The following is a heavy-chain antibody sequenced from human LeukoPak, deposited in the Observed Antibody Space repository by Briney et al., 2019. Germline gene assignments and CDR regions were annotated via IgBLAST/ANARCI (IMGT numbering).Heavy chain of an antibody. CDR2: ISSSGDST. CDR3: AKNGKYYFDY. V-gene: IGHV3-23*01. J-gene: IGHJ4*02. CDR1: GFTFTYFA. Sequence: GGSLRLSCAASGFTFTYFAFSWVRQAPGKGLEWVSTISSSGDSTYYADSVKGRFTLSRDNSKNTLYLQMNSLRAEDTAVYYCAKNGKYYFDYWGQGTLLTVSS.